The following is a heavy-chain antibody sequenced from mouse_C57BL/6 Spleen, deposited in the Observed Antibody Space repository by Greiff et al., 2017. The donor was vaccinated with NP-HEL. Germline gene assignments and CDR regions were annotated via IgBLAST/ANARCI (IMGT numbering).Heavy chain of an antibody. D-gene: IGHD1-1*01. Sequence: QVQLQQSVPELVKPGASVKISCKASGYAFSSSWMNWVKQRPGKGLEWIGRIYPGDGDTNYNGKFKGKATLTADKSSSTAYMQLSSLTSEDSAVYFCARCDYGSSYWYFDVWGTGTTVTVSS. CDR3: ARCDYGSSYWYFDV. J-gene: IGHJ1*03. CDR1: GYAFSSSW. CDR2: IYPGDGDT. V-gene: IGHV1-82*01.